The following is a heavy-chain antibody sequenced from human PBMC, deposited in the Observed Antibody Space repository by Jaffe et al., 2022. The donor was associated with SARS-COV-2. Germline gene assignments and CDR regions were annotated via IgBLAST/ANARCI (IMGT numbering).Heavy chain of an antibody. CDR1: GGSISSGGYY. Sequence: QVQLQESGPGLVKPSQTLSLTCTVSGGSISSGGYYWSWIRQHPGKGLEWIGYIYYSGSTYYNPSLKSRVTISVDTSKNQFSLKLSSVTAADTAVYYCARDRVEVTRRFRGGSYYFDYWGQGTLVTVSS. CDR2: IYYSGST. J-gene: IGHJ4*02. D-gene: IGHD2-21*02. V-gene: IGHV4-31*03. CDR3: ARDRVEVTRRFRGGSYYFDY.